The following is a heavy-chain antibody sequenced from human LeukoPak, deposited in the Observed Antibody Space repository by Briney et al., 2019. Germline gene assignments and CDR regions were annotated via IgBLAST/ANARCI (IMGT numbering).Heavy chain of an antibody. CDR1: GYTFTSYV. J-gene: IGHJ4*02. V-gene: IGHV1-18*01. Sequence: GASVKVSCKASGYTFTSYVITWVRQAPGQGLEWMGWIRTYNGNTNYAQKLQDRVTMSTDTSTRTAYMELRGLTSDDTAVYYCARGTYGDYWGQGALVTVSS. D-gene: IGHD4-17*01. CDR2: IRTYNGNT. CDR3: ARGTYGDY.